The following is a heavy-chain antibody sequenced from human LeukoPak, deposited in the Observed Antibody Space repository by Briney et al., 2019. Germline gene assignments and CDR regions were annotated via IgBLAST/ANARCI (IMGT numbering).Heavy chain of an antibody. CDR2: ISRSSSYI. V-gene: IGHV3-21*01. CDR3: ARREGGIAAASDY. CDR1: GITFSSYS. J-gene: IGHJ4*02. D-gene: IGHD6-13*01. Sequence: GGSLRLSCEASGITFSSYSINWVRQAPGRGLEWVSSISRSSSYIYYADSVKGRFTISRDNAKNSLYLQMNRLRAEDTAVYYCARREGGIAAASDYWGQGTQVTVSS.